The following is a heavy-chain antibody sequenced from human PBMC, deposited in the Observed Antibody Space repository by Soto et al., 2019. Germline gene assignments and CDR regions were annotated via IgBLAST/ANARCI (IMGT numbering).Heavy chain of an antibody. CDR2: IYHNGST. D-gene: IGHD7-27*01. V-gene: IGHV4-4*02. Sequence: SETLSLTCVVSGGSISSTNWWTWVRQPPGKRLEWIGEIYHNGSTNYNPSLKSRVTISVDTPKNQFSLKLSSVTAADTAVYYCAKNWNWGSLVHWGQGTLVTVSS. CDR3: AKNWNWGSLVH. J-gene: IGHJ4*02. CDR1: GGSISSTNW.